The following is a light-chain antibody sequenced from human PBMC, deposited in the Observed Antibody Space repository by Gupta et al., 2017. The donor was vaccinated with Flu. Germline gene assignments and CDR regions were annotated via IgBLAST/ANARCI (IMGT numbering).Light chain of an antibody. CDR3: SSCTSSSTLV. V-gene: IGLV2-14*01. CDR1: SSDMCSYKY. J-gene: IGLJ2*01. CDR2: AVT. Sequence: SIPTSCTGTSSDMCSYKYVSWYKQHPGKAPQLLSYAVTNRPSGVSTRGSASKSGDTAALTISGLQAEDEADYDCSSCTSSSTLVFGGGTRLPVL.